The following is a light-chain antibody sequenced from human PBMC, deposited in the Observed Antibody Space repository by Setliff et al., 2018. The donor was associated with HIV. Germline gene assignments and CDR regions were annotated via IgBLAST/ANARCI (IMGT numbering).Light chain of an antibody. CDR2: ANS. Sequence: QSVLTQPASVSGSPGQRVTISCSGSTSYFRLNTVNWYQHVPGTAPKLLIYANSQRPSGVPGRFSGSKSATSASLAISGLQSEDEADYYCAAWDDRLNSPVFGGGTKVTVL. J-gene: IGLJ2*01. CDR3: AAWDDRLNSPV. V-gene: IGLV1-44*01. CDR1: TSYFRLNT.